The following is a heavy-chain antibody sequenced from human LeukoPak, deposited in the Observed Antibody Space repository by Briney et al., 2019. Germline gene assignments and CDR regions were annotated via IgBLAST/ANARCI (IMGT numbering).Heavy chain of an antibody. Sequence: GASVKVSCTASGYTFTGYYMHWVRQAPGQGLEWMGWINPNSGGTNYAQKFQGRVTMTRDTSISTAYMELSRLRSDDTAVYYCARAGITMVRGAEFDYWGQGTLVTVSS. J-gene: IGHJ4*02. CDR1: GYTFTGYY. CDR3: ARAGITMVRGAEFDY. V-gene: IGHV1-2*02. CDR2: INPNSGGT. D-gene: IGHD3-10*01.